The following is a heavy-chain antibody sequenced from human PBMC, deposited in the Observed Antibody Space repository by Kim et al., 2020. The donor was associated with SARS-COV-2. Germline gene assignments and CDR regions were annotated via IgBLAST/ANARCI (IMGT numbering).Heavy chain of an antibody. D-gene: IGHD3-10*01. V-gene: IGHV3-30*02. J-gene: IGHJ5*02. CDR3: AKDRYGSGSYAFDP. Sequence: ADSVKCRFTISRDNSKNTLYLQMNRLRAEDTAVYYFAKDRYGSGSYAFDPWGQGTLVTVSS.